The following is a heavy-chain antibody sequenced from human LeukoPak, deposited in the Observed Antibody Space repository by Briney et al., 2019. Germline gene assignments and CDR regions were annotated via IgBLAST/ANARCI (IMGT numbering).Heavy chain of an antibody. D-gene: IGHD3-10*01. Sequence: SQTLSLTCAISGDSVSSNIAAWNWIRQSPSRGLEWLGRTYYRSKWYNDYAVSVKSRITINADTSKNQFSLQLNSVTPEDTAVYYCARGDYGSGSYYQVVDYWGQGTLVTVSS. CDR1: GDSVSSNIAA. J-gene: IGHJ4*02. CDR3: ARGDYGSGSYYQVVDY. V-gene: IGHV6-1*01. CDR2: TYYRSKWYN.